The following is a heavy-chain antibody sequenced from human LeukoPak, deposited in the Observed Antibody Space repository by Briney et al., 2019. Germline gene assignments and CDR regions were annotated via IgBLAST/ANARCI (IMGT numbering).Heavy chain of an antibody. J-gene: IGHJ6*03. CDR1: GFTFSSYS. CDR2: ISSSSSTI. D-gene: IGHD4-11*01. CDR3: ARGVPKTSYYYYYMDV. V-gene: IGHV3-48*01. Sequence: PGGSLRLSCAASGFTFSSYSMNWVRQAPGEGLEWVSYISSSSSTIYYADSVKGRFTISRDNAKNSLYLQMNSLRGEDTAVYYCARGVPKTSYYYYYMDVWGKGTTVTVSS.